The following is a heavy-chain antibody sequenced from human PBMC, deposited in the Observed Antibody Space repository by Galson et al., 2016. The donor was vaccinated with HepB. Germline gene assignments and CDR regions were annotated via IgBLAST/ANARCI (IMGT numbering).Heavy chain of an antibody. CDR1: GFTVTNAW. CDR3: STGHY. J-gene: IGHJ4*02. Sequence: SLRLSCAVSGFTVTNAWLSWVRQAPGKGLEWLGRIRSKSDGGTTDYAAPVKGGFTISRDDSKNTLSLQMNSLKTEDTAVYYCSTGHYWGQGTLVSVSS. V-gene: IGHV3-15*01. CDR2: IRSKSDGGTT.